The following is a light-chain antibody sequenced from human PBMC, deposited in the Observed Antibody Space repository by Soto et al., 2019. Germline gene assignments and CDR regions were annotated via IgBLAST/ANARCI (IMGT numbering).Light chain of an antibody. CDR1: SSDVGRYNY. Sequence: SALTQPPSASGSPGQPVTISCTGTSSDVGRYNYISWYQQRPGKAPKLIIYEVSKRPSGVPDRLSGFKYGNTASLTVSGLQAEDEADYYCSSYAGNSRYVFGTGTKVTVL. CDR2: EVS. J-gene: IGLJ1*01. V-gene: IGLV2-8*01. CDR3: SSYAGNSRYV.